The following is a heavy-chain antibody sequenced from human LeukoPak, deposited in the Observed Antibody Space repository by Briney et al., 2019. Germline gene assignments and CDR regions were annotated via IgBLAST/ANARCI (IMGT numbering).Heavy chain of an antibody. CDR2: MNPKSGDT. CDR3: ARGRYMDV. CDR1: GYIFIDYE. Sequence: ASVEVSCKTSGYIFIDYEISWVRQAPGQGLEWMGWMNPKSGDTGYEQKFQGRITITRDSSISTVYMELSSLRSEDTALYYCARGRYMDVWGKGTTVTVSS. J-gene: IGHJ6*03. V-gene: IGHV1-8*02.